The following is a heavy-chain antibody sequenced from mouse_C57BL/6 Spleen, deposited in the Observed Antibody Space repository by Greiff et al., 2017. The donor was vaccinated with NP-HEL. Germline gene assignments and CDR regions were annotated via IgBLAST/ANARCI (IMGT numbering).Heavy chain of an antibody. CDR1: GYTFTSYW. Sequence: QVQLQQPGAELVMPGASVKLSYKASGYTFTSYWMHWVKQRPGQGLEWIGEIDPSDSYTNYNQKFKGKSTLTVDKSSSTAYMQLSSLTSEDSAVYYCARRNYYGSPAYWGQGTLVTVSA. D-gene: IGHD1-1*01. CDR3: ARRNYYGSPAY. J-gene: IGHJ3*01. CDR2: IDPSDSYT. V-gene: IGHV1-69*01.